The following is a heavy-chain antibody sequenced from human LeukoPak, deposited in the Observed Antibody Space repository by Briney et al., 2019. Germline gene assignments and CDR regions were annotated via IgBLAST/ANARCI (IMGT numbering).Heavy chain of an antibody. CDR2: IIPIFGTA. D-gene: IGHD3-22*01. V-gene: IGHV1-69*06. CDR3: AREGYYYDSSGYGGHVFDY. J-gene: IGHJ4*02. CDR1: GYTFTGYY. Sequence: SVTVSCKASGYTFTGYYMHWVRQAPGQGLEWMGGIIPIFGTANYAQKFQGRVTITADKSTSTAYMELSSLRSEDTAVYYCAREGYYYDSSGYGGHVFDYWGQGTLVTVSS.